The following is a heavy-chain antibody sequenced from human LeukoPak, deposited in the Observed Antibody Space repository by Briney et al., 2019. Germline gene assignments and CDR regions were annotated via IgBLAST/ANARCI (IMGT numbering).Heavy chain of an antibody. CDR2: IYHSGST. Sequence: SETLSLTCTVSGYSISSGYYWGWIRQPPGRGLEWIGSIYHSGSTYYNPSLKSRVTISVDTSKNQFSLKLSSVTAADTAVYYCARGDYYESSGPSDYWGQGTLVTVSS. V-gene: IGHV4-38-2*02. CDR3: ARGDYYESSGPSDY. D-gene: IGHD3-22*01. CDR1: GYSISSGYY. J-gene: IGHJ4*02.